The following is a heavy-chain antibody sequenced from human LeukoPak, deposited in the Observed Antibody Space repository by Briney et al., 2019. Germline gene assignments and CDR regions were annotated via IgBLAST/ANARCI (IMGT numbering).Heavy chain of an antibody. CDR1: GFTFSSYG. V-gene: IGHV3-30*19. CDR3: ARGMGMIAFGQ. D-gene: IGHD3-22*01. J-gene: IGHJ4*02. Sequence: GGSLRLSCAASGFTFSSYGMHWVRQAPGKGLEWVALISYDVNTNYYAYAVKGRFTISRDNSKNTLYLQMNSLRAEDTALYYCARGMGMIAFGQWGQGTLVTVSS. CDR2: ISYDVNTN.